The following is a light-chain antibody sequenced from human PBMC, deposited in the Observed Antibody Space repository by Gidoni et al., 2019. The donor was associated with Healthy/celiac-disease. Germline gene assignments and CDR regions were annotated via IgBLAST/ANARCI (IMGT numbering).Light chain of an antibody. CDR2: GAS. Sequence: TLAPGTLSLSPGERATLSCRASPSVSSSYLAWYQQKPGQAPRLLIYGASSRATGIPDRFSGSGSGTDFTLTISRLEPEDFAVYYCQQYGSSPPAFTFGPGTKVDIK. CDR3: QQYGSSPPAFT. J-gene: IGKJ3*01. V-gene: IGKV3-20*01. CDR1: PSVSSSY.